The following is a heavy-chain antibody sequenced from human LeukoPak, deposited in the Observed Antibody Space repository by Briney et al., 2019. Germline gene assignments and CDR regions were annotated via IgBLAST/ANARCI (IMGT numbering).Heavy chain of an antibody. V-gene: IGHV4-31*03. D-gene: IGHD6-6*01. J-gene: IGHJ4*02. Sequence: SETLSLTCTVSGGAISNDGYFWSWIRQRPGKGLEWIGYIHYSGRTFYNPSLNSRVTISVDATQNLVSLKLNSVTAADTAVYYCARGRIAARPSPVHWGQGTLVTVSS. CDR2: IHYSGRT. CDR1: GGAISNDGYF. CDR3: ARGRIAARPSPVH.